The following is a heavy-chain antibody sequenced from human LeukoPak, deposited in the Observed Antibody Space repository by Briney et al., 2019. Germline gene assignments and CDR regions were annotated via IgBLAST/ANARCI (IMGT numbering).Heavy chain of an antibody. CDR3: TDAVAG. J-gene: IGHJ4*02. Sequence: GGSLRLSCAASGFSVSSNYVTWVRQPLGKGLEWVSVIYSDGSTYYADSVKGRFTISRDNSKNTLYLQMNSLRVEDTAVYYCTDAVAGWGQGTLVTVSS. CDR2: IYSDGST. V-gene: IGHV3-53*05. CDR1: GFSVSSNY. D-gene: IGHD4-23*01.